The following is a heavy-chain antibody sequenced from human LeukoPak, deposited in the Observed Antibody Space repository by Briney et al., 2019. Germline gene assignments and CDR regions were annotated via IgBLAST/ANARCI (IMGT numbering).Heavy chain of an antibody. D-gene: IGHD2-15*01. J-gene: IGHJ4*02. CDR3: ARGFCSGGSCYFAIFDY. V-gene: IGHV4-59*01. CDR1: GGSISPYY. CDR2: IYYSGST. Sequence: SETLSLTCTVSGGSISPYYWSWIRQPPGKGLEWIGYIYYSGSTKYNPSLKSRVSISVETSKNQFSLKLSSVTAADTAVYYCARGFCSGGSCYFAIFDYWGQGTLVTVSS.